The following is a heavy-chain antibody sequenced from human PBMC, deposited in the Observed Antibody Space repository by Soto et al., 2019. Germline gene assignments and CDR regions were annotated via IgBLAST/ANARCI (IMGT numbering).Heavy chain of an antibody. CDR3: ARIAYYDFWSGTPYYFDY. CDR2: IDWDDDK. J-gene: IGHJ4*02. Sequence: SGPTLVNPTQTLTLTCTFSGFSLSTSGMCVSWIRQPPGKALEWLARIDWDDDKYYSTSLKTRLTISKDTSKNQVVLTMTNMDPVDTATYYCARIAYYDFWSGTPYYFDYWGQGTLVTVSS. CDR1: GFSLSTSGMC. V-gene: IGHV2-70*11. D-gene: IGHD3-3*01.